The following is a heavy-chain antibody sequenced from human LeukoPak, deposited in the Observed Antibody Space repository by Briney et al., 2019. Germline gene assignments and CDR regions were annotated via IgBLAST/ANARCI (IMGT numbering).Heavy chain of an antibody. CDR2: IYYSGST. CDR3: ARGGEYYYGSGSYNWFDP. V-gene: IGHV4-39*07. D-gene: IGHD3-10*01. Sequence: PSETLSLTCTVSGGSISSSSYYWGWIRQPPGKGLEWIGSIYYSGSTYYNPSLKSRVTISVDTSKNQFSLKLSSVTAADTAVYYCARGGEYYYGSGSYNWFDPWGQGTLVTVSS. CDR1: GGSISSSSYY. J-gene: IGHJ5*02.